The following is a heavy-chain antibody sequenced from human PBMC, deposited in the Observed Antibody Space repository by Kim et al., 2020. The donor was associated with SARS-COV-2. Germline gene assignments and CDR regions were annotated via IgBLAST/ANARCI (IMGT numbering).Heavy chain of an antibody. V-gene: IGHV4-59*01. Sequence: SETLSLTCTVSGGSISSYYWSWIRQPPGKGPEWIGYIYYSGSTNYNPSLKSRVTISVDTSKNQFSLKLSSVTAADTAVYYCARAPFAYYFDYWGQGTLVTVSS. J-gene: IGHJ4*02. CDR2: IYYSGST. CDR3: ARAPFAYYFDY. CDR1: GGSISSYY.